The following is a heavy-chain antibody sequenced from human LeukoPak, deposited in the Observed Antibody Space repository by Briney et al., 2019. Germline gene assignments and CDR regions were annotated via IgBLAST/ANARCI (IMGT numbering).Heavy chain of an antibody. D-gene: IGHD1/OR15-1a*01. CDR3: ARELTELEHFGFDP. Sequence: GGALRLSCAASGFTFDDYGMSWVRQPPGKGLELVSGINWNGGSTGYADSVQGRFNISRDNAKNSLYLQMNSLRAEDTAVYYCARELTELEHFGFDPWGQGMLVTVSS. V-gene: IGHV3-20*04. CDR1: GFTFDDYG. CDR2: INWNGGST. J-gene: IGHJ5*02.